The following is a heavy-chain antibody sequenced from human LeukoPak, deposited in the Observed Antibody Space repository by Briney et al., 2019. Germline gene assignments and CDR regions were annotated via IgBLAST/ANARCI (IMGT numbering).Heavy chain of an antibody. J-gene: IGHJ4*02. Sequence: GGSLRLSCAASGFTFSSYWMHWVRQAPGKGLEWVAGISWNSGIIGSADSVKGRFTISRDNAKNSLFLQMNSLRTEDTALYYCAKDIDSSGSYPHYWGQGTLVTVSS. CDR1: GFTFSSYW. CDR2: ISWNSGII. V-gene: IGHV3-9*01. D-gene: IGHD3-22*01. CDR3: AKDIDSSGSYPHY.